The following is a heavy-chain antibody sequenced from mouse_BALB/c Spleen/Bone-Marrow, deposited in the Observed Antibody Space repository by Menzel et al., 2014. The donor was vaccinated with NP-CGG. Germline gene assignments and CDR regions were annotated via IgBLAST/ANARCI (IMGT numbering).Heavy chain of an antibody. Sequence: VKLQESGPGLVAPSQSLSITCTVSGFSLTSYGVHWVRQPPGKGLEWLGVIWAGGSTNYNSSLMSRLSISKDNSKSQVFLKMNSLQTDDTAMYYCARDYYGSSYFDYWGQGTTLTVSS. CDR2: IWAGGST. CDR1: GFSLTSYG. CDR3: ARDYYGSSYFDY. D-gene: IGHD1-1*01. V-gene: IGHV2-9*02. J-gene: IGHJ2*01.